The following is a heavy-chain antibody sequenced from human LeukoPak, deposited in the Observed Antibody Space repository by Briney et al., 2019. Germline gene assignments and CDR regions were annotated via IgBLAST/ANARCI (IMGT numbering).Heavy chain of an antibody. CDR1: GFTFSSYG. Sequence: GGSLRLSCAASGFTFSSYGMHWVRQAPGKGLEWVAVISYGGSNKYYADSVKGRFTISRDNSKNTLYLQMNSLRAEDTAVYYCAKDMGRFLEWSLWGNYYYYYGMDVWGQGTTVTVSS. D-gene: IGHD3-3*01. V-gene: IGHV3-30*18. J-gene: IGHJ6*02. CDR3: AKDMGRFLEWSLWGNYYYYYGMDV. CDR2: ISYGGSNK.